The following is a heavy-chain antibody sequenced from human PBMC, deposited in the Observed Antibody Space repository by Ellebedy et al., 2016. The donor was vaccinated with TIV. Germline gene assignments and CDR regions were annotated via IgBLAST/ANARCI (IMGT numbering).Heavy chain of an antibody. D-gene: IGHD3-10*01. V-gene: IGHV3-53*01. Sequence: PGGSLRLSCAASGFTVSSNYMSWVRQAPGKGLEWVSVIYSGGSTYYADSVKGRFTISRDNSKNTLYLQMNSLRAEDTAVYYCAREVTGSYYLNWGQGTLVTVSS. CDR2: IYSGGST. CDR1: GFTVSSNY. J-gene: IGHJ4*02. CDR3: AREVTGSYYLN.